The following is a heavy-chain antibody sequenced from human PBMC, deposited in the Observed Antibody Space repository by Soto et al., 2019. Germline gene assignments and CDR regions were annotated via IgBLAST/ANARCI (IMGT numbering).Heavy chain of an antibody. CDR1: GYAFTTYG. CDR3: ARGRYGDY. Sequence: QVHLVQSGAEVKKPGASVKVSCKGSGYAFTTYGITWVRQAPGQGLEWMGWISAHNGNTNYAQKLQGRVTVTRDTSTSTAYIALRSLSSDDTAVDYCARGRYGDYWGQGALVTVSS. V-gene: IGHV1-18*01. CDR2: ISAHNGNT. J-gene: IGHJ4*02. D-gene: IGHD1-1*01.